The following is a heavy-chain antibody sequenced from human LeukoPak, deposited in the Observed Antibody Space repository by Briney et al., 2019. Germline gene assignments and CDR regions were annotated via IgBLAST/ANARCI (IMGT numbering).Heavy chain of an antibody. CDR1: GFTSNSYS. J-gene: IGHJ4*02. D-gene: IGHD3-10*01. V-gene: IGHV3-23*01. Sequence: GGSLRLSCAASGFTSNSYSLSWVRQAPGKGLQWVSSISGSGGTTYYADSVTGRFTISRDNSNNTLFLQMNSLRAEDTAIYYCGKDLIPYLHYDSGGYYPSFDSWGQGALVTVSS. CDR3: GKDLIPYLHYDSGGYYPSFDS. CDR2: ISGSGGTT.